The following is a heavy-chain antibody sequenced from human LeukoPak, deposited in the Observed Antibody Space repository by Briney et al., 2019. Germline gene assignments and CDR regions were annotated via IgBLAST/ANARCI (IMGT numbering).Heavy chain of an antibody. CDR2: ISAYNGNT. Sequence: GASVKVSCKASGYTFTSYGISWVRQAPGQGLEWMGWISAYNGNTNYAQKLQGRVTMTTGTSTSTAYMELRSLRSDDTAVYYCARITGTDFYYYYYGMDVWGQGTTVTVSS. D-gene: IGHD1-20*01. V-gene: IGHV1-18*01. CDR1: GYTFTSYG. J-gene: IGHJ6*02. CDR3: ARITGTDFYYYYYGMDV.